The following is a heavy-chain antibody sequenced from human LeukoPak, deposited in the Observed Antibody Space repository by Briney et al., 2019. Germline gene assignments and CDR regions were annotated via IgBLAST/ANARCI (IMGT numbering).Heavy chain of an antibody. Sequence: TGGSLRLSCAASGFTFSSYAMSWVRQAPGKGLEWVSAISGSGGSTYYADSVKGRFTISRDNSKNTPYLQMNSLRAEDTAVYYCAKVSLPDYYDSSGYYWGQGTLVTVSS. CDR3: AKVSLPDYYDSSGYY. V-gene: IGHV3-23*01. CDR2: ISGSGGST. J-gene: IGHJ4*02. CDR1: GFTFSSYA. D-gene: IGHD3-22*01.